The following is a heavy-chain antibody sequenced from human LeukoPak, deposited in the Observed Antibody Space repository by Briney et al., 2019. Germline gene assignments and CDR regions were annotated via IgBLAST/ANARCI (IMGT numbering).Heavy chain of an antibody. CDR1: GFTFSDHY. D-gene: IGHD4-23*01. Sequence: GGSLRLSCEVSGFTFSDHYMSWIRQAPGKRLEWVSYISSGSTYTNYADSVEGRFTISRDNAKNSLYLQMNSLRAEDTAVYYCARGDYGGDYFDYWGEGTLVTVSS. J-gene: IGHJ4*02. CDR2: ISSGSTYT. V-gene: IGHV3-11*05. CDR3: ARGDYGGDYFDY.